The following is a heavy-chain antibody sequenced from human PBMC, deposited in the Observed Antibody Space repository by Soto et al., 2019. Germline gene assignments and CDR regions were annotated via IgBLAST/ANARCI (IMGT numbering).Heavy chain of an antibody. Sequence: VYEGSIVGYCGSRLLKKLGKGLEWLGYIYYPGSPNYHPPLKSRVTISVDTSKNQFSLKLSSVTAADTAVYYCARHEPSGWLSSFGYRGQGTLVSVSS. CDR1: EGSIVGYC. V-gene: IGHV4-59*08. CDR3: ARHEPSGWLSSFGY. J-gene: IGHJ4*02. D-gene: IGHD3-9*01. CDR2: IYYPGSP.